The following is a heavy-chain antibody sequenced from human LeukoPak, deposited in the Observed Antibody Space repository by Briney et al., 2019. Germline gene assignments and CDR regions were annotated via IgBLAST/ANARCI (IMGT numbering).Heavy chain of an antibody. J-gene: IGHJ6*02. D-gene: IGHD5-24*01. CDR3: AKILERELQYYYYGMDV. Sequence: PGGSLRLSCAASGFTFKSYVMIWVRQAPGKGLESVSSISTAGDRTYYTDSVKGRFAISRDNSKNALYLQMNSLRAEDTAVYYCAKILERELQYYYYGMDVWGQGTTVTVSS. V-gene: IGHV3-23*01. CDR1: GFTFKSYV. CDR2: ISTAGDRT.